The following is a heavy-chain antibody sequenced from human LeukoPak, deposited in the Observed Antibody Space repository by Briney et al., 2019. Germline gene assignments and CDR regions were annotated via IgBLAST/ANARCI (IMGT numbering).Heavy chain of an antibody. D-gene: IGHD6-19*01. CDR1: GGTFSSYA. J-gene: IGHJ4*02. V-gene: IGHV1-69*04. CDR3: ARDRSLSSGWYEDY. CDR2: ITPILGIA. Sequence: SVKVSCKASGGTFSSYAISWVRQAPGQGLEWMGRITPILGIANYAQKFQGRVTITADKSTSTAYMELSSLRSEDTAVYYCARDRSLSSGWYEDYWGQGTLVTVSS.